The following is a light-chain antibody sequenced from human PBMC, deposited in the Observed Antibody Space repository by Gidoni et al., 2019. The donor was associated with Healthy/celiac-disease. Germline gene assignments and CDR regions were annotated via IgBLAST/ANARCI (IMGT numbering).Light chain of an antibody. CDR1: QSVSSSY. CDR3: QQYGSSPRVT. J-gene: IGKJ2*01. CDR2: GAS. Sequence: EIVLTQSPGTLSLSPGERATLSCRASQSVSSSYLAWYQQKPGQAPRLLIYGASSRATGIPDRFSGSVSGTDFTLTISRLEPEDFAVYYCQQYGSSPRVTFGQXTKLEIK. V-gene: IGKV3-20*01.